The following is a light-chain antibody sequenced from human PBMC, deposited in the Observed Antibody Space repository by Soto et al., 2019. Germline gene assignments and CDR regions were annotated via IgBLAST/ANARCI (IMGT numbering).Light chain of an antibody. CDR3: QQYGLSPYT. Sequence: EIVLTQFPGTLSLSPGERATLSCRASQSLSSYLAWYQQKPGQAPRLLIYGASCRATGIPDRFSGSGSETDFTLTITRLEPEDFAVYYCQQYGLSPYTFGQGTKLEIK. V-gene: IGKV3-20*01. CDR2: GAS. CDR1: QSLSSY. J-gene: IGKJ2*01.